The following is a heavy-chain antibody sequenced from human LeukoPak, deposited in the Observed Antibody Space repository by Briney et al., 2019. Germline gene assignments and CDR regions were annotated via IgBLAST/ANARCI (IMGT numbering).Heavy chain of an antibody. CDR2: IKSAGGYT. V-gene: IGHV3-74*01. CDR1: GFTFSTYA. Sequence: PRASLRLSCAASGFTFSTYAMHWVRQAPGKGLVWVSRIKSAGGYTNYADSVKGRFTISRDNAKNTLYLQMTSLRAEDTAVYYCALSETGDGSGCDAFDIWGEGTMVSVSS. J-gene: IGHJ3*02. D-gene: IGHD3-22*01. CDR3: ALSETGDGSGCDAFDI.